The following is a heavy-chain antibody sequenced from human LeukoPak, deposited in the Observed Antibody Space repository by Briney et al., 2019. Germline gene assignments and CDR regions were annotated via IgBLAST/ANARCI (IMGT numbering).Heavy chain of an antibody. V-gene: IGHV1-8*01. D-gene: IGHD3-9*01. CDR2: MNPNSGNT. CDR1: GYTFTSYD. Sequence: ASVKVSCKASGYTFTSYDINWVRQATGQGLEWMGWMNPNSGNTGYAQKFQGRVTMTRNTSISTAYMELSSLRSEDTAVYYCARRGPGEIRYFDWFQQWGMTQYYFDYWGQGTLVTVSS. CDR3: ARRGPGEIRYFDWFQQWGMTQYYFDY. J-gene: IGHJ4*02.